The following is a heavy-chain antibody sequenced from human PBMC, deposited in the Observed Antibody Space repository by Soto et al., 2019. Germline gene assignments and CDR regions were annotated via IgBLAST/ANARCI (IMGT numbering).Heavy chain of an antibody. V-gene: IGHV1-3*01. CDR3: AGGSSYDAFDI. CDR2: INAGNGNT. D-gene: IGHD6-13*01. CDR1: GYTFTSYA. J-gene: IGHJ3*02. Sequence: QVQLVQSGAEVKKPGASVKVSCKASGYTFTSYAMHWVRQAPGQRLEWMGWINAGNGNTKYSQKFRGRVTITRDTSASTGYMELSSLRSEDTDVYYCAGGSSYDAFDIWGQGTMVTVSS.